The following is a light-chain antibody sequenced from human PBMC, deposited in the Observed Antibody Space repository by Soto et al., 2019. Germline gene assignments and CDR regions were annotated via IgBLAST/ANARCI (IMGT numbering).Light chain of an antibody. CDR1: QSLLHSNGYNY. Sequence: DIVMTQSPLSLPVTHGEPASISCRSSQSLLHSNGYNYLDWYLQKPGQSPQLLIYLGSNRASGVPDRFSGSGSGTDFTLKISRVEAEDVGVYYCMQGLQLPNTFGQGTKLEFK. V-gene: IGKV2-28*01. CDR3: MQGLQLPNT. J-gene: IGKJ2*01. CDR2: LGS.